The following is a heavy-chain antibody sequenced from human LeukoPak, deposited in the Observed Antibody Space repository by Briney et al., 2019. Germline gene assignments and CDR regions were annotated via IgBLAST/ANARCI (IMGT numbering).Heavy chain of an antibody. D-gene: IGHD6-13*01. CDR2: ISSNGGST. V-gene: IGHV3-64D*06. CDR1: GFTFSSYA. Sequence: PGGSLRLSCSASGFTFSSYAMHWVRQAPGKGLEYVSAISSNGGSTYYADSVKGRFTISRDNSKNTLYLQMSSLRAEDTAVYYCVKEYSSNWPDLYYFDYWGQGTLVTVSS. J-gene: IGHJ4*02. CDR3: VKEYSSNWPDLYYFDY.